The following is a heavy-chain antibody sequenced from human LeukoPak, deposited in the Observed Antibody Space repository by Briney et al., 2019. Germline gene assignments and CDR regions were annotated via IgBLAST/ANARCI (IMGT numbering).Heavy chain of an antibody. CDR2: IYSDGST. Sequence: GESLRLSCAVSGLTVSSNYMSWVRQAPGKGLEWVSIIYSDGSTYYADSVKGRFTISGDNSKNMLYLQMNSLRAEDTALYYCTREAGATDYWGQGTLVTVSS. D-gene: IGHD1-26*01. J-gene: IGHJ4*02. CDR1: GLTVSSNY. CDR3: TREAGATDY. V-gene: IGHV3-66*01.